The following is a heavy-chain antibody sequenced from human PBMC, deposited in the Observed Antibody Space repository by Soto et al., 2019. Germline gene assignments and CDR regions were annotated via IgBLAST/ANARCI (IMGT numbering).Heavy chain of an antibody. CDR1: GFTFSRHV. J-gene: IGHJ4*02. CDR3: VRSRSGAVADSFDL. Sequence: PGGSLRLSCEGSGFTFSRHVLHWDRQAPGKGLEWVAVVSNDGSVKYWIESVKGRFTLSRDNSKNTVYLEMNSLRPEYTGVYYCVRSRSGAVADSFDLWGQGT. V-gene: IGHV3-30-3*01. D-gene: IGHD3-10*01. CDR2: VSNDGSVK.